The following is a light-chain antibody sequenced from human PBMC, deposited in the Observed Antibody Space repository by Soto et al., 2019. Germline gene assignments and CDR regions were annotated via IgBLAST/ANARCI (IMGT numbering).Light chain of an antibody. CDR3: SSYTSSSTRYD. J-gene: IGLJ1*01. CDR1: SSDVGGYNY. CDR2: DVS. Sequence: HSALTQPASVSGSPGQSITISCTGTSSDVGGYNYVSWYQQHPGKAPKLMIYDVSNRPSGVSNRFSGSKSGNTASLTISGLQAEDEADYYCSSYTSSSTRYDFGTGTKVTVL. V-gene: IGLV2-14*01.